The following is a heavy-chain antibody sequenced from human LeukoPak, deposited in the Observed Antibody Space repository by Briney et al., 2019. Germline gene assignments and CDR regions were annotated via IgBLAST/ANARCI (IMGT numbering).Heavy chain of an antibody. V-gene: IGHV3-21*01. J-gene: IGHJ4*02. D-gene: IGHD5-12*01. CDR2: ISSGSSYI. CDR1: GFTFSTYS. Sequence: PGGSLRLSCAASGFTFSTYSMNWVRQAPGKGLEWVSSISSGSSYIYYADSVKGRFTISRDNTKNSLYLQMNSLRAEDTAVYYCAREGYSGPYYYFDYWGQGALVTVSS. CDR3: AREGYSGPYYYFDY.